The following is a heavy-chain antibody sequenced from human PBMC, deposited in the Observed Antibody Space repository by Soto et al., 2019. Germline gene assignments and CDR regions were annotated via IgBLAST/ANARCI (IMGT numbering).Heavy chain of an antibody. Sequence: ASVKVSCKVSGYTLTELSMHWVRQAPGKGREWMGGFDPEDGETIYAQKFQGRVTMTEDTSTDTAYMELSSLRSEDTAVYYCATALIQRNRSWFDPWGQGXLVTVSS. D-gene: IGHD2-21*01. CDR1: GYTLTELS. CDR3: ATALIQRNRSWFDP. CDR2: FDPEDGET. J-gene: IGHJ5*02. V-gene: IGHV1-24*01.